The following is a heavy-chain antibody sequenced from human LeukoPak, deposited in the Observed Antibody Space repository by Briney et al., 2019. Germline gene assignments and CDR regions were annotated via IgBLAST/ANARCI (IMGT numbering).Heavy chain of an antibody. J-gene: IGHJ5*02. V-gene: IGHV3-30*03. CDR2: ISYDGSNK. CDR3: ASSGSSWSQYNWFDP. D-gene: IGHD6-13*01. Sequence: GGSLRLSCAASGFTFSSYSMNWVRQAPGKGLEWVAVISYDGSNKYYADSVKGRFTISRDNSKNTLYLQMNSLRAEDTAVYYCASSGSSWSQYNWFDPWGQGTLVTVSS. CDR1: GFTFSSYS.